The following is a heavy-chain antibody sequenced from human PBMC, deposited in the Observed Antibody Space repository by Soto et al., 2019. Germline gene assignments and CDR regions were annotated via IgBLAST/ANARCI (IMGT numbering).Heavy chain of an antibody. J-gene: IGHJ5*02. Sequence: PSETLSLTCTVSGGSISSSDDSWGWIRRPPGKGLEWIGSTYYSGNTYYNPSLKSRVTISVDTSKNQFSLKLSSVTAADTAVYHCARHTICGVVISPWFDPWGQGSLVTVSS. CDR2: TYYSGNT. CDR1: GGSISSSDDS. D-gene: IGHD3-3*01. V-gene: IGHV4-39*01. CDR3: ARHTICGVVISPWFDP.